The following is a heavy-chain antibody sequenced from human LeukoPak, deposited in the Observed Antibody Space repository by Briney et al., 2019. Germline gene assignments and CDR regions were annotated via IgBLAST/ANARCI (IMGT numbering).Heavy chain of an antibody. J-gene: IGHJ4*02. V-gene: IGHV5-51*01. Sequence: PGESLKISCKGSGYSFTNYRIGWVRQMPGKGLEWMGIIYPGDSDTRYSPSFQGQVTISADKSISTAYLQWGTLKASDTAMYYCATPTKDYFDYWGQGTLVTVSS. CDR3: ATPTKDYFDY. CDR2: IYPGDSDT. CDR1: GYSFTNYR. D-gene: IGHD2-8*01.